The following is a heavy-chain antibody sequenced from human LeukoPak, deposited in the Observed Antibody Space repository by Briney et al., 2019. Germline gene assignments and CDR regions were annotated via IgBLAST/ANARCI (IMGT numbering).Heavy chain of an antibody. J-gene: IGHJ4*02. CDR3: ARHNYVFDY. D-gene: IGHD4-11*01. CDR2: IKKDGTEK. V-gene: IGHV3-7*01. CDR1: GFTFRNYL. Sequence: GGSLRLSCAASGFTFRNYLMTWARQAPGKGTEGVANIKKDGTEKYYVDSVRGRFTISRDNAKNSLYLQMNSLRAEDTAVYYGARHNYVFDYWGQGTLVTVSS.